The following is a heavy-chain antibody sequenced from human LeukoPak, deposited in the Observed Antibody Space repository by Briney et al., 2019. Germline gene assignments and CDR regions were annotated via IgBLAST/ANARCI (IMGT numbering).Heavy chain of an antibody. J-gene: IGHJ5*02. CDR2: IRYDGSNK. V-gene: IGHV3-30*02. CDR3: AKDYCSSTSCYSGWFDP. CDR1: GFTFSSYG. D-gene: IGHD2-2*01. Sequence: GGSLRLSCAASGFTFSSYGMHWVRQAPGKGLEWVAFIRYDGSNKYYADSVKGRFTISRDNSKNTLYLQMNSPRAEDTAVYYCAKDYCSSTSCYSGWFDPWGQGTLVTVSS.